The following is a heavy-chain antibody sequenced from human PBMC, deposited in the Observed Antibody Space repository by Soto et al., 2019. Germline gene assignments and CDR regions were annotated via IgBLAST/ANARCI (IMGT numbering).Heavy chain of an antibody. J-gene: IGHJ6*02. CDR3: ARDPLRGYSGMDV. CDR2: ISSGGQTI. V-gene: IGHV3-48*02. CDR1: GFSFSTYY. Sequence: EVQLAESGGGLVQPGGSLRLSCAASGFSFSTYYMNWVRQPPGKGLEWVSYISSGGQTIKSTDSVKGRFTISRDNAKNSLYLQMSGLRDEETGVYYCARDPLRGYSGMDVWGQGTTVTVSS.